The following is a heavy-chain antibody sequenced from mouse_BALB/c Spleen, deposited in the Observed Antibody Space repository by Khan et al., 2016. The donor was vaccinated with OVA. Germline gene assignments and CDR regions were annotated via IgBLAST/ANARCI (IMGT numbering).Heavy chain of an antibody. D-gene: IGHD1-1*01. V-gene: IGHV5-6*01. CDR1: GFTFSTYG. Sequence: EVELVESGGDVVKPGGSLKLSCAASGFTFSTYGMSWVRQTPDKRLEWVATLSTGGHYTYYPNTVKGRFTISRDNAKNTLYLQMSSLKSEDTAMFYCERLAYYYDSEGFAYWGQGTLVTVSA. J-gene: IGHJ3*01. CDR3: ERLAYYYDSEGFAY. CDR2: LSTGGHYT.